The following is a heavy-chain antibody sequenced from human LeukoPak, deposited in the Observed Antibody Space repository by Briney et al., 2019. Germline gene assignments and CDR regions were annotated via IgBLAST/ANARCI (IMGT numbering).Heavy chain of an antibody. CDR1: GGSISSYY. D-gene: IGHD3-22*01. J-gene: IGHJ3*02. V-gene: IGHV4-4*09. Sequence: PSETLSLTCTVSGGSISSYYWSWIRQPPGKGLEWIGYIYTSGSTNYNPSLKSRVTISVDTSKNQFSLKLSSVTAADTAVYCCARVGYSSGYYWDHGAFDIWGQGTMVSVSS. CDR2: IYTSGST. CDR3: ARVGYSSGYYWDHGAFDI.